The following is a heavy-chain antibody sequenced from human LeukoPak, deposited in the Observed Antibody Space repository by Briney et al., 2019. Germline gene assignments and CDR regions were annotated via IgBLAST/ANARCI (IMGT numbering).Heavy chain of an antibody. CDR2: IWYDGSNK. D-gene: IGHD3-22*01. Sequence: GGSLRLSCAASGFTFSSYGMHWVRQAPGKGLEWVADIWYDGSNKYYADSVKGRFTISRDNSKNTLYLQMNSLRAEDTAVYYCARDRGSYYYDSSGIAGDFDYWGQGTLVTVSS. CDR1: GFTFSSYG. J-gene: IGHJ4*02. V-gene: IGHV3-33*01. CDR3: ARDRGSYYYDSSGIAGDFDY.